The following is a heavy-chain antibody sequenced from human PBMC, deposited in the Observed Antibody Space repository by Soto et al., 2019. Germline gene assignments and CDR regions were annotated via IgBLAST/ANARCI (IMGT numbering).Heavy chain of an antibody. V-gene: IGHV1-69*01. CDR3: ARASYFSEKTAYYAKSFKWFDP. D-gene: IGHD3-9*01. J-gene: IGHJ5*02. CDR2: IIPIFGTA. Sequence: QAQLEQSGGEVKKPGSSVKVSCKASRVAFSKFIVTWVRQAPGLGLEWVGGIIPIFGTANYAQKFQGRVTITADESTSTSYMEVNNLRCEDTAVYYCARASYFSEKTAYYAKSFKWFDPWGQGTLVTVSS. CDR1: RVAFSKFI.